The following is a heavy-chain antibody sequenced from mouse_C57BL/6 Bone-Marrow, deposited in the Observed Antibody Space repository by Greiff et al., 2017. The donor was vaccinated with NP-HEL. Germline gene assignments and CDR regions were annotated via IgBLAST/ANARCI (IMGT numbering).Heavy chain of an antibody. Sequence: EVQVVESGGGLVQPGGSMKLSCVASGFTFSNYWMKWVSQSPEKGLEWVAQIRLKTDNYATHYAESVKGRLTISRDDSTNSVYLQMNNLRAEVSGISYCTDENTTWYFDFWGTGTTVTVSS. CDR1: GFTFSNYW. J-gene: IGHJ1*03. V-gene: IGHV6-3*01. CDR2: IRLKTDNYAT. CDR3: TDENTTWYFDF. D-gene: IGHD1-1*01.